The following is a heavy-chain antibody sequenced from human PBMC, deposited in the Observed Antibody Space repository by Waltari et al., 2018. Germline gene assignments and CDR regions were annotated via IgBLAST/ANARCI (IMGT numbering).Heavy chain of an antibody. CDR2: ISPILGTG. J-gene: IGHJ4*02. CDR3: ARGPLSDPIAAAVRL. CDR1: GGTFSSYA. D-gene: IGHD6-13*01. Sequence: QVQLVQSGAEVKKPGSSVKVSCKASGGTFSSYAISWVRQAPGQGLEWMVGISPILGTGNFAQKFQGRVTITAYESTSTAYMELSMLRSEDTAGYYCARGPLSDPIAAAVRLWGQGTLVTVSS. V-gene: IGHV1-69*01.